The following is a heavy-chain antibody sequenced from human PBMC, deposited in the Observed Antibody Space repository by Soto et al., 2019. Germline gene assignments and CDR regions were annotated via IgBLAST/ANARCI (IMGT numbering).Heavy chain of an antibody. V-gene: IGHV4-4*07. D-gene: IGHD1-26*01. CDR2: VYISGST. CDR1: GDFISSSY. J-gene: IGHJ4*02. Sequence: QVQLQESGPGLVKPSETLSLTCSVSGDFISSSYWSWIRQPAGKGGEWIGRVYISGSTNYNPYLKSRVTMSVDRSKNRFSLQLSSVTAADTAIYYCARARIGRGVGATFGYFDSWGQGTQVIVSS. CDR3: ARARIGRGVGATFGYFDS.